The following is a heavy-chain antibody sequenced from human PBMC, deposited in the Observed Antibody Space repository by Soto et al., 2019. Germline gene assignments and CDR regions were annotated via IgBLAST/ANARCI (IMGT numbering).Heavy chain of an antibody. J-gene: IGHJ4*02. D-gene: IGHD6-13*01. V-gene: IGHV3-30*03. CDR1: GFTFSSYG. Sequence: PGGSLRLSCAASGFTFSSYGMHWVRQAPGKGLEWVAVISYDGSNKYYADSVKGRFTISRDNSKNTVYLQMNSLRAEDTAVYYCARGQQYYFDYWGQGALVTVAS. CDR2: ISYDGSNK. CDR3: ARGQQYYFDY.